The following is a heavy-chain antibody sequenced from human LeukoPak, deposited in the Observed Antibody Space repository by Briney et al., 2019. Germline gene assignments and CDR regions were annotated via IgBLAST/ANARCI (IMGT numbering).Heavy chain of an antibody. V-gene: IGHV1-69*13. CDR1: GGTFSSYA. D-gene: IGHD2-2*01. Sequence: SVKVSCKASGGTFSSYAISWVRQAPGQGLEWMGGIIPIFGTANYAQKFQGRVTITADESTSTAYMELSSLRSEDTAVYYCARGRCSSTSCAPWWFDPWGQGTLVTVSS. CDR3: ARGRCSSTSCAPWWFDP. CDR2: IIPIFGTA. J-gene: IGHJ5*02.